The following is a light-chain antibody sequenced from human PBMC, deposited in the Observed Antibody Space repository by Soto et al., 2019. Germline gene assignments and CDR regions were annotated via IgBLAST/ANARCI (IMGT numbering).Light chain of an antibody. V-gene: IGLV2-8*01. J-gene: IGLJ2*01. CDR1: SSEGGGYNY. CDR2: TVN. Sequence: QSALTQPPSSSGSPVQSVAIPCTGTSSEGGGYNYVSWYQQNPDKAPKNMIYTVNKRPSRNPDRFYGSKSGHTATLTVSGLQDADKADYSSSTYATSGTVV. CDR3: STYATSGTVV.